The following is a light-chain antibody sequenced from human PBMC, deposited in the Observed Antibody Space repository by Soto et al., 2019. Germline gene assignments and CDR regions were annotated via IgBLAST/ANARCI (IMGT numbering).Light chain of an antibody. CDR1: QSVSSN. V-gene: IGKV3-15*01. J-gene: IGKJ1*01. CDR2: DAS. Sequence: EIVMTQSPATLSVSPGERATLSCRASQSVSSNLAWYQQQPGQAPRLLIYDASTRATGIPARFSGSGSGTEFTLTISSLQSEDFAIYFCQQYNNWPPDRTFGQGTKVEIK. CDR3: QQYNNWPPDRT.